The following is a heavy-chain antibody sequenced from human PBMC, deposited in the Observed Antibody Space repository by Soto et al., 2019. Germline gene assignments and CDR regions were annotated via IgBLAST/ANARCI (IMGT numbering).Heavy chain of an antibody. CDR3: ARSLAGIGQKWLDP. V-gene: IGHV3-15*01. D-gene: IGHD3-3*02. J-gene: IGHJ5*02. CDR1: GFTFSNAW. CDR2: IKSKTDGGTT. Sequence: GGSLRLSCAASGFTFSNAWMSWVRQAPGKGLEWVGRIKSKTDGGTTDYAAPVKGRFTISRDDSKNTLYLQMNSLKTEDTAVYYCARSLAGIGQKWLDPWGQGTLVTVSS.